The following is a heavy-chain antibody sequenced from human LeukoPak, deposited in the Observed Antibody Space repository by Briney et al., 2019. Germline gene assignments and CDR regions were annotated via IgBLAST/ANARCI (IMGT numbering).Heavy chain of an antibody. Sequence: GGSLRLSCAASGFTFSNYWMSWVRQAPGKGLEWVANIMQDGSEKYYVDSVKGRFTISRDNAKNSLYLQMNSLRAEDTAVYYCASFSNYYGMDVWGKGTTVTVSS. CDR2: IMQDGSEK. J-gene: IGHJ6*04. V-gene: IGHV3-7*01. CDR3: ASFSNYYGMDV. CDR1: GFTFSNYW.